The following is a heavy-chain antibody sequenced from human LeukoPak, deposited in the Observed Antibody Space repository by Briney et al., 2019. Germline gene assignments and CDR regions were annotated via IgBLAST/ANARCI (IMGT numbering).Heavy chain of an antibody. J-gene: IGHJ4*02. CDR3: ARGRRGYSYGN. V-gene: IGHV4-34*01. CDR2: INHSGST. CDR1: GGSFSGYY. Sequence: PSETLSLTCAVYGGSFSGYYWSWIRQPPGKGLEWIGEINHSGSTNYNPSLKSRVTISVDTSKNQFSLKLSSVTGADTAVYYCARGRRGYSYGNWGQGTLVTVSS. D-gene: IGHD5-18*01.